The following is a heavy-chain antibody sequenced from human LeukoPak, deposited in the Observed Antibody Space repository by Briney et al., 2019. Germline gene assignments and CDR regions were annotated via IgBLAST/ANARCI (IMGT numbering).Heavy chain of an antibody. V-gene: IGHV4-59*01. D-gene: IGHD4-17*01. CDR3: ARLVSTVTTVFDY. Sequence: SETLSLTCTVSGGTISSYYWSWIRQPPGKGLEWIGYIYYSGSTNYNPSLKSRVTISVDTSKNQFSLKLSSVTAADTAVYYCARLVSTVTTVFDYWGQGTLVTVSS. CDR2: IYYSGST. J-gene: IGHJ4*02. CDR1: GGTISSYY.